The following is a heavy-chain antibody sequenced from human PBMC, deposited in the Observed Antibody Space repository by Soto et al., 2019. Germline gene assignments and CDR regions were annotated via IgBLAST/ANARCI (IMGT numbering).Heavy chain of an antibody. CDR3: ARHPPYGPLDY. V-gene: IGHV4-39*01. CDR2: FYYSGST. J-gene: IGHJ4*02. CDR1: GDSGGFISSSSYH. Sequence: QLQLQESGPGLVKPSETLSLTCTVSGDSGGFISSSSYHWGWIRQPPGKGLEWIGNFYYSGSTYYIPYLKSRVTISGDTSKNQFSLRLTSVTAAYTAVYYCARHPPYGPLDYWGQGTLVTVSS. D-gene: IGHD4-17*01.